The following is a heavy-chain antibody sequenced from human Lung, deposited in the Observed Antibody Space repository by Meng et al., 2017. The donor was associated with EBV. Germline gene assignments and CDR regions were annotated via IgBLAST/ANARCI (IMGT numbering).Heavy chain of an antibody. CDR2: FVNNVDT. J-gene: IGHJ4*02. Sequence: QVHLLQPGVEGKKPGASGRVSCEASGYTFASYGISWLRQAPGQGLEWMGWFVNNVDTYSAQKFQGRVTMTTDTHTSTAFMELRSLRSDDTAVYYCARGTPGRSYSDYWGQGTLVTVSS. CDR3: ARGTPGRSYSDY. D-gene: IGHD3-10*01. CDR1: GYTFASYG. V-gene: IGHV1-18*01.